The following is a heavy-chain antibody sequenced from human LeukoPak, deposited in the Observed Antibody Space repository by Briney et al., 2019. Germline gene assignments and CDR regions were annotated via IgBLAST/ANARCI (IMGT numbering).Heavy chain of an antibody. V-gene: IGHV4-59*08. CDR2: IYYSGST. CDR1: GGSFSGYY. J-gene: IGHJ5*02. CDR3: ARLSSRNWFDP. Sequence: PSETLSLTCAVYGGSFSGYYWSWIRQPPGKGLEWIGYIYYSGSTNYNPSLKSRVTISVDASKNQFSLKLSSVTAADTAVYYCARLSSRNWFDPWGQGTLVTVSS.